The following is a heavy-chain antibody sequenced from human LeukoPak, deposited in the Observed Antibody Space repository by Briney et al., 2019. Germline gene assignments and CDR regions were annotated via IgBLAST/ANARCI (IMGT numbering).Heavy chain of an antibody. V-gene: IGHV4-4*02. J-gene: IGHJ5*02. CDR2: IYHSGST. D-gene: IGHD6-13*01. CDR1: GFTFSTYW. CDR3: ARGGHLAAAGTFDP. Sequence: AGGSLRLSCAVSGFTFSTYWMSWVRQAPGKGLEWIGEIYHSGSTNYNPSLKSRVTISVDKSKNQFSLKLSSVTAADTAVYYCARGGHLAAAGTFDPWGQGTLVTVSS.